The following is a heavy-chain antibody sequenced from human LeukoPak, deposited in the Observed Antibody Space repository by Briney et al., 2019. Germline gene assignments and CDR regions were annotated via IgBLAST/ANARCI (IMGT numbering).Heavy chain of an antibody. J-gene: IGHJ6*04. Sequence: SVKVSCKASGGTFSSYAISWVRQPPGPGLEWMGGIIPIFVTANYAQKFQGRVTITADESTSTAYMELSSLRSEDTAVYYCARVTMVRGAKGYYYGMDVWGKGTTVTVSS. CDR1: GGTFSSYA. CDR2: IIPIFVTA. D-gene: IGHD3-10*01. V-gene: IGHV1-69*01. CDR3: ARVTMVRGAKGYYYGMDV.